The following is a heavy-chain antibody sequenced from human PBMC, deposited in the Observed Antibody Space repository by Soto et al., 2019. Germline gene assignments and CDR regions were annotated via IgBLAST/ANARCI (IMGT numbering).Heavy chain of an antibody. J-gene: IGHJ4*02. D-gene: IGHD1-26*01. CDR2: MIGDGTSW. CDR1: GFSFRIYA. Sequence: EVQLLESGGGLVQPGGSLRLSCAASGFSFRIYAMNWVRQAPGKGLEWVSVMIGDGTSWDYADSVRGRFTISRDNSKNTLYLQMNNLRTEDTAVYYCAKDLRPDGRYDLDSWGQGTLVTVSS. CDR3: AKDLRPDGRYDLDS. V-gene: IGHV3-23*01.